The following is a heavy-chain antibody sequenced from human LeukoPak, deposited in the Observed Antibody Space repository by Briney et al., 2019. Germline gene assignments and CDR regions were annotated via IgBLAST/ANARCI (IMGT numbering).Heavy chain of an antibody. Sequence: GGSLRLSCAPSGFTFSDYYMDWVRQAPGKGLEWVGRSRNKANSYTTEYAAAVKGRFSVSRDDSENLLYLQMNGLKTEDTAVYYCARVGSGYPYDYWGQGTLVTVSS. J-gene: IGHJ4*02. CDR1: GFTFSDYY. CDR2: SRNKANSYTT. D-gene: IGHD6-25*01. V-gene: IGHV3-72*01. CDR3: ARVGSGYPYDY.